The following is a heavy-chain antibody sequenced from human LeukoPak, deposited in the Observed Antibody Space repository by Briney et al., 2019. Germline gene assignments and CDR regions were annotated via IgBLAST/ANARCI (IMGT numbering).Heavy chain of an antibody. D-gene: IGHD5-24*01. J-gene: IGHJ4*02. Sequence: SETLSLTCTVSGGSFSIYYWSWIRQPAGKGLEWIGRIYTSGNTYYNPSLKSRVTMSVDTSKNQFSLNLSSVTAADTAVYYCARAQSNQMATKIWGQGTLVTVSS. CDR1: GGSFSIYY. V-gene: IGHV4-4*07. CDR3: ARAQSNQMATKI. CDR2: IYTSGNT.